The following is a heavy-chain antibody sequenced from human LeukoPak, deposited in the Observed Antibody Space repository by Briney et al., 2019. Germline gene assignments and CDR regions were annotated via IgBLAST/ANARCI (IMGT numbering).Heavy chain of an antibody. V-gene: IGHV1-69*04. CDR2: IIPLIQKT. CDR1: GYTFTGYY. Sequence: GASVKVSCKASGYTFTGYYIHWVRQAPGQGLEWMGRIIPLIQKTNHAQKFLVRVTITADKSTSTAYMELSGLTSEDAAMYYCALEADYTDFYFESWGQGTLVTVSS. D-gene: IGHD3-3*01. CDR3: ALEADYTDFYFES. J-gene: IGHJ4*02.